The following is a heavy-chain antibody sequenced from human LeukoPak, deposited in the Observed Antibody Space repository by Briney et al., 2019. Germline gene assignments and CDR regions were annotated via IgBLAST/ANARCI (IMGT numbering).Heavy chain of an antibody. CDR1: GGSFSGYY. Sequence: SETLSLTCAVYGGSFSGYYWSWIRQPPGKGLEWIGEINHSGSTNYNPSLKSRVTISVDTSKNQFSLKLSSVTAADTAVYYCARVRAAARGSFDYWGQGTLVTVSS. CDR3: ARVRAAARGSFDY. V-gene: IGHV4-34*01. D-gene: IGHD6-13*01. CDR2: INHSGST. J-gene: IGHJ4*02.